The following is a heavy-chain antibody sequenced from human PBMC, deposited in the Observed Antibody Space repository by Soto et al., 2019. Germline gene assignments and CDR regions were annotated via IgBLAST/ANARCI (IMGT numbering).Heavy chain of an antibody. V-gene: IGHV3-30-3*01. J-gene: IGHJ4*02. Sequence: GGSLRLSCAVSGFTFSTYVMHWVRQAPGKGLEWLAVISYDGSNNYCADSVKGRFTISRDNSKDTLYLELNSLRAEDTAVYYCAAEYRGYYDSSGYWSQDYWGQGTLVTVPQ. D-gene: IGHD3-22*01. CDR1: GFTFSTYV. CDR2: ISYDGSNN. CDR3: AAEYRGYYDSSGYWSQDY.